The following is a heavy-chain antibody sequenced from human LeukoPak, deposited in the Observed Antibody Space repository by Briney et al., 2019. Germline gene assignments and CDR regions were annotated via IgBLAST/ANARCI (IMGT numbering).Heavy chain of an antibody. V-gene: IGHV3-30*04. CDR1: GFTFSSYA. D-gene: IGHD6-19*01. J-gene: IGHJ4*02. Sequence: GGSLRHSCAASGFTFSSYAMHWVRQAPGKGLEWVAVISYDGSNKYYADSVKGRFTISRDNSKNTLYLQMNSLRAEDTAVYYCARRSSGWYRIDYWGQGTLVTVSS. CDR3: ARRSSGWYRIDY. CDR2: ISYDGSNK.